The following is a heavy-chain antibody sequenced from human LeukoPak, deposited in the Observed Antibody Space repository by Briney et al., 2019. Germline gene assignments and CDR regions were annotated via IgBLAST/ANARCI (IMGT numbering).Heavy chain of an antibody. CDR3: ARARRSGLPFDY. D-gene: IGHD1-26*01. Sequence: SETLSLTCTVSGGSISSHYWSWIRQPQGKGLEWIGYIYYSGSTNYNPSLKSRVTISVDTSKNQFSLKLSSVTAADTAVYYCARARRSGLPFDYWGQGTLVTVSS. CDR1: GGSISSHY. CDR2: IYYSGST. V-gene: IGHV4-59*11. J-gene: IGHJ4*02.